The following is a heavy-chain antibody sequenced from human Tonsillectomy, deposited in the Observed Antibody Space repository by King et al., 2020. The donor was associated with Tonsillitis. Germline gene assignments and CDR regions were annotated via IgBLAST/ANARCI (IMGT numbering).Heavy chain of an antibody. CDR1: GGSFSDYY. V-gene: IGHV4-34*01. Sequence: VQLPQWGAGLLKPSETLSLNCAVSGGSFSDYYWSWIRQPPGKGLEWIGEIHHSGSTNYNPSLKSRVTLSVDTSKNQFSLKLSSVTAADTAVFYCARGRRNYYDSSGFYYFFDYWGQGTLVTVSS. J-gene: IGHJ4*02. CDR3: ARGRRNYYDSSGFYYFFDY. D-gene: IGHD3-22*01. CDR2: IHHSGST.